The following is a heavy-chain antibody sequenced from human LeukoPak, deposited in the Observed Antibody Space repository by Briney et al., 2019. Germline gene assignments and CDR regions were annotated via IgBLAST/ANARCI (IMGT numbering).Heavy chain of an antibody. CDR2: INPSGGST. CDR3: ARDSYDFWSGYPARPENYFDY. CDR1: GYTFTSYY. J-gene: IGHJ4*02. Sequence: ASVKVSCKASGYTFTSYYVHWVRQAPGQGLEWMGIINPSGGSTSYAQKFQGRVTMTRDTSTSTVYMELSSLRSEDTAVYYCARDSYDFWSGYPARPENYFDYWGQGTLVTVSS. V-gene: IGHV1-46*01. D-gene: IGHD3-3*01.